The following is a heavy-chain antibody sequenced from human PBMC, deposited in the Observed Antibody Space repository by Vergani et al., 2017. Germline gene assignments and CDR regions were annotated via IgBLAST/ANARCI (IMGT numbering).Heavy chain of an antibody. CDR1: GYSFTSYW. CDR2: IYPGDSDT. V-gene: IGHV5-51*03. CDR3: ARLGGYGSNTSSLPQMDV. J-gene: IGHJ6*04. Sequence: EVQLVQSGAEVKKPGESLKISCKGSGYSFTSYWIGWVRQMPGKGLEWMGIIYPGDSDTRYSPSFQGQVTNSACKSISTAYLQWRSLKASDTAMYYCARLGGYGSNTSSLPQMDVWSKGSTVTVSS. D-gene: IGHD2-2*01.